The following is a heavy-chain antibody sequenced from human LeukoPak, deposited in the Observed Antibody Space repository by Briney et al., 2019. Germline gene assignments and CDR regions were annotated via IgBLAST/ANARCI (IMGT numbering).Heavy chain of an antibody. CDR3: ARDDIAAAGIIDY. D-gene: IGHD6-13*01. J-gene: IGHJ4*02. Sequence: PGGSLRLSCAVSGFTFSSYAMHWVRQAPAKGLEYVSAISSNGGSTYYANSVKGRFTISRDNSKNTLYLQMGSLRAEDMAVYYCARDDIAAAGIIDYWGQGTLVTVSS. CDR1: GFTFSSYA. V-gene: IGHV3-64*01. CDR2: ISSNGGST.